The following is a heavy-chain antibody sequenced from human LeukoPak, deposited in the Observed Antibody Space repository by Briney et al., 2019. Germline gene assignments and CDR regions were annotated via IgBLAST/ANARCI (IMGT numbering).Heavy chain of an antibody. Sequence: SETLSLTCAVSGYSISIGYYWGWIRQPPGKGLEWIGSIYHSGSTYYNPSLKSRVTISVDTSKNQFSLKLSSVTAADTAVYYCARAPVAGKGITDATYDYWGQGTLVTVSS. CDR3: ARAPVAGKGITDATYDY. CDR1: GYSISIGYY. J-gene: IGHJ4*02. V-gene: IGHV4-38-2*01. CDR2: IYHSGST. D-gene: IGHD6-19*01.